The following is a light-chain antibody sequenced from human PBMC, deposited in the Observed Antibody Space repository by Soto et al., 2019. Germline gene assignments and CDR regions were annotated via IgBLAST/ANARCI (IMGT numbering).Light chain of an antibody. CDR2: DAS. V-gene: IGKV3-11*01. CDR3: QQRSNWLT. CDR1: QSVSSY. Sequence: EIVLTQSPATLSLSPGERDTLSCRDSQSVSSYLAWYQQKPGQAPRLLIYDASNRATGIPARFSGSGSGTDFTLTISSLEPEDFAVYYCQQRSNWLTFGGGTKV. J-gene: IGKJ4*01.